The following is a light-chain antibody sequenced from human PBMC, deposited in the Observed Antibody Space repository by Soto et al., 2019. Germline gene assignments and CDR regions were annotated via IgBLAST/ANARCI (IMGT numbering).Light chain of an antibody. J-gene: IGKJ1*01. CDR1: QSVSSY. Sequence: EIVLTQSPATLSLSPGERATLSCRASQSVSSYLAWYQQKPGQAPRLLMYEASTRATGIPAGFSGGGSGTDFTLTISSLEPEDFAVYYCQQRSDWPWTFGQGTKVDIK. CDR3: QQRSDWPWT. V-gene: IGKV3-11*01. CDR2: EAS.